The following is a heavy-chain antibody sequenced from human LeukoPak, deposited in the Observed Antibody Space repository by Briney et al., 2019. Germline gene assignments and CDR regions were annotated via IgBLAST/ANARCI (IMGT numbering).Heavy chain of an antibody. CDR1: GFTFSSYS. Sequence: PGGSLRLSCAASGFTFSSYSMNWVRQAPGKGLKWVSSISSSSSYIYYADSVKGRFTISRDNAKNSLYLQMNSLRAEDTAVYYCAKDRERDSYTYIFDLWGQGTLVTVSS. J-gene: IGHJ4*02. CDR3: AKDRERDSYTYIFDL. CDR2: ISSSSSYI. D-gene: IGHD3-16*01. V-gene: IGHV3-21*01.